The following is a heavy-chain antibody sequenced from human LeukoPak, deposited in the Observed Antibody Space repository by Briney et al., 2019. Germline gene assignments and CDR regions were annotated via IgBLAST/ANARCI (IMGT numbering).Heavy chain of an antibody. CDR1: GGSFSGYY. Sequence: SETLSLTCAVYGGSFSGYYWSWIRQPPGKGLEWIGEINHSGSTNYNPSLKSRVTIFVDTFKNQFSLKLSSVTAADTAVYYCAREGMDFVAGITTRRDAFDMWGQGTMVTVSS. CDR2: INHSGST. CDR3: AREGMDFVAGITTRRDAFDM. J-gene: IGHJ3*02. V-gene: IGHV4-34*01. D-gene: IGHD2-2*03.